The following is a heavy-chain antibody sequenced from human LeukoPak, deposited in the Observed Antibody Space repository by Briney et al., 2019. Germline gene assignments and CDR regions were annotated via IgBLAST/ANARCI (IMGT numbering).Heavy chain of an antibody. Sequence: GGSLRLSCAASGFTLSSYAMSWVRQAPGKGLEWVSGLSASGDSALYSDSVKGRFTISRDTSKNTLYLQMNSLRAEDTAVYYCARGAGYSYGHNWFDPWGQGTLVTVSS. D-gene: IGHD5-18*01. CDR1: GFTLSSYA. J-gene: IGHJ5*02. CDR3: ARGAGYSYGHNWFDP. CDR2: LSASGDSA. V-gene: IGHV3-23*01.